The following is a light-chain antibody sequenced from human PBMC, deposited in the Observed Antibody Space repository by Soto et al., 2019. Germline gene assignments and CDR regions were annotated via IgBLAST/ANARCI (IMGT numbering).Light chain of an antibody. CDR1: QSISSY. CDR2: AAS. V-gene: IGKV1-39*01. J-gene: IGKJ1*01. CDR3: QQSHSTPPT. Sequence: DLQMTQSPSSLSASVGDRVTITCRASQSISSYLNWYQQKPGKAPKLLIYAASNLRSGVPSRFSGSGSGTDSTLTISSLQPEDFATYYCQQSHSTPPTFAQGTKVEIK.